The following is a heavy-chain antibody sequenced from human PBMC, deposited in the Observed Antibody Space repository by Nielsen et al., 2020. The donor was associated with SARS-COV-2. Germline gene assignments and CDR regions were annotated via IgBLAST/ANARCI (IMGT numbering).Heavy chain of an antibody. CDR2: IIPILGIA. V-gene: IGHV1-69*04. Sequence: SVKVSCKASGGTFSSYAISWVRQAPGQGLEWMGRIIPILGIANYAQKFQGRVTITADKSTSTAYMELSSLRSEDTAAYYCACSYYYDSSGYRNWFDPWGQGTLVTVSS. D-gene: IGHD3-22*01. CDR1: GGTFSSYA. J-gene: IGHJ5*02. CDR3: ACSYYYDSSGYRNWFDP.